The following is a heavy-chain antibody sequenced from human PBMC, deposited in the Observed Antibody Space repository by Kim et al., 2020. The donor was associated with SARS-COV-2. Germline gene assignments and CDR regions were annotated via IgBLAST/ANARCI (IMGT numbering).Heavy chain of an antibody. CDR2: IKSKTDGGTT. CDR1: GFTFSNAW. J-gene: IGHJ4*02. V-gene: IGHV3-15*01. Sequence: GGSLRLSCAASGFTFSNAWMSWVRQAPGKGLEWVGRIKSKTDGGTTDYAAPVKGRFTISRDDSKNTLYLQMNSLKTEDTAVYYCTTILRFLEWLDDYYFDYWGQGTLVTVSS. D-gene: IGHD3-3*01. CDR3: TTILRFLEWLDDYYFDY.